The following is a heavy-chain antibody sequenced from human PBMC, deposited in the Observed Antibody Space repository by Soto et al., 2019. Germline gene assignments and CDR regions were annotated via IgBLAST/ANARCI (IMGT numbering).Heavy chain of an antibody. J-gene: IGHJ4*02. D-gene: IGHD1-26*01. CDR1: GFTFSTYA. V-gene: IGHV3-23*01. Sequence: VQLLESGGGLVQPGGSLRLSCAASGFTFSTYAMSWVRQAPGKGLEWVSTIINSGGRTYYADSVKGRFTISRDNSKNTLYLQMDSLRAEDTAVYYCAKMSGRSSWFFDYWGQGTLFTVSS. CDR3: AKMSGRSSWFFDY. CDR2: IINSGGRT.